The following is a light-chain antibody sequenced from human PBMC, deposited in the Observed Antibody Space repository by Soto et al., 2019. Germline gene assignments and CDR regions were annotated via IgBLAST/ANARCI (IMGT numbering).Light chain of an antibody. Sequence: DIQMTQSPSSLSAFVGDRVTITCQASQDINIYLNWYQQRPGKAPKLLIYDASNLATGVPSRFSGGGSETDFTFTISSLQPEDPATYYCQQYGNLPRAFGGGTKVEIK. CDR1: QDINIY. CDR2: DAS. V-gene: IGKV1-33*01. CDR3: QQYGNLPRA. J-gene: IGKJ4*01.